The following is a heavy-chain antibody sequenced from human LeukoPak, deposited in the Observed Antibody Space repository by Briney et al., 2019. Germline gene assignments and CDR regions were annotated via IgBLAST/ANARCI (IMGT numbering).Heavy chain of an antibody. CDR2: ISGSGGST. D-gene: IGHD6-25*01. Sequence: GGSLRLSCAASGFTFSSYAMSWVRQAPGKGLEWVSVISGSGGSTNYADPVKGRLTISRDNSKNTLYLQMNSLRAEDTAVYYCAKSSGAGRGSFDYWGQGTLVTVSS. CDR1: GFTFSSYA. CDR3: AKSSGAGRGSFDY. J-gene: IGHJ4*02. V-gene: IGHV3-23*01.